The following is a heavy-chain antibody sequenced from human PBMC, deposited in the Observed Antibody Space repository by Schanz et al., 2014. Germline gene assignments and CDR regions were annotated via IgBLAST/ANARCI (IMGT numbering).Heavy chain of an antibody. CDR3: ASLIGTTSAHFYGMDV. D-gene: IGHD1-7*01. J-gene: IGHJ6*02. Sequence: EVQLVESGGGLVQPGGSLRLSCAASGLTFSNHAMSWVRQAPGKGLEWVSAISGSGDNTFYADSVRGRFTISRDNSRNTLYLQMNSLRAEDTAVYFCASLIGTTSAHFYGMDVWGQGTTVTVSS. V-gene: IGHV3-23*04. CDR2: ISGSGDNT. CDR1: GLTFSNHA.